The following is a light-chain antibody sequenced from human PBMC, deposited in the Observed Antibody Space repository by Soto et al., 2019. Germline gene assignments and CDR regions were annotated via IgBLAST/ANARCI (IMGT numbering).Light chain of an antibody. Sequence: QSALTQPPSASWSLGQAGTISCTATSSDGGGYNYVSWHQQHPGKAPKVMIYEVTKRPPGVPNRFSGSKSGNTASLTVSGLQAEDEADYYCSSFAGGGNPVLLGGGTKLTVL. CDR1: SSDGGGYNY. CDR2: EVT. CDR3: SSFAGGGNPVL. J-gene: IGLJ2*01. V-gene: IGLV2-8*01.